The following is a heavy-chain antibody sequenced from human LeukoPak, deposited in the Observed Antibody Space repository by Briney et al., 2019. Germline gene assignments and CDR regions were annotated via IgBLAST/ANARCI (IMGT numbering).Heavy chain of an antibody. CDR1: GFTFDDYA. V-gene: IGHV3-48*03. CDR3: AMRGDY. Sequence: PGGSLRLSCAASGFTFDDYAMHWVRQAPGKGLEWVSYISSSGSVIYYADSVKGRFTISRDNAKNSLYLQMNSLRAEDTAVYYCAMRGDYWGQGTLVTVSS. CDR2: ISSSGSVI. J-gene: IGHJ4*02.